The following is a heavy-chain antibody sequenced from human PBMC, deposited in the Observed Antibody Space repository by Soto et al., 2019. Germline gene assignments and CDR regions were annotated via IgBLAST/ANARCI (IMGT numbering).Heavy chain of an antibody. V-gene: IGHV4-34*01. CDR1: GGSSSGYY. CDR3: ARVEWLLHAYYYYGMDV. CDR2: INHSGST. Sequence: SATRSLTWAVYGGSSSGYYWSWMRQPPGKGLGWMGEINHSGSTSYNPSLKRRVTISVDTSKNQFCLKLSSVTAADTAVYYCARVEWLLHAYYYYGMDVWGHATPVTVSS. D-gene: IGHD6-19*01. J-gene: IGHJ6*02.